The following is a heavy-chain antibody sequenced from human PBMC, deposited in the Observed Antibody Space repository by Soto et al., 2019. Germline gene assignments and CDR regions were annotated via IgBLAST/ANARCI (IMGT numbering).Heavy chain of an antibody. J-gene: IGHJ4*02. CDR2: IIPIFGTA. CDR1: GGTFSSYA. Sequence: QVQLVQSGAEVTKPGSSVKVSCTASGGTFSSYAISWVRQAPGQWLEWMGGIIPIFGTAHYAQKFQGRVTITADGSTGKAYKELSSLRPEDTAAYYCARGDEMATIPDYWGQGTLVSACS. D-gene: IGHD5-12*01. CDR3: ARGDEMATIPDY. V-gene: IGHV1-69*01.